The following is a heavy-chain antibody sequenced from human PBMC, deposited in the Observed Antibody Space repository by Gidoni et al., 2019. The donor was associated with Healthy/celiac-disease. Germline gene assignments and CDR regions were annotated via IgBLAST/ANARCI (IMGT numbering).Heavy chain of an antibody. CDR1: GFTFSSYG. V-gene: IGHV3-30*18. CDR3: AKDPGSGSYHFDY. CDR2: ISYDGSNK. J-gene: IGHJ4*02. D-gene: IGHD1-26*01. Sequence: QVQLVESGGGVVQPGRSMRLSCAASGFTFSSYGMHWVRQAPGQGLEWVVVISYDGSNKYYADSVKGRFTISRDNSKNTLYLQMNSLVAEDTAVYYCAKDPGSGSYHFDYWGQGTLVTVSS.